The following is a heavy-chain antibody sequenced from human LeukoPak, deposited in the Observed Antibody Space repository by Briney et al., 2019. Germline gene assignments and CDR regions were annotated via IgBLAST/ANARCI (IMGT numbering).Heavy chain of an antibody. CDR1: GYTFTSYG. J-gene: IGHJ4*02. CDR2: ISAYNGNT. D-gene: IGHD3-22*01. Sequence: GASVKVSCKASGYTFTSYGISWVRQAPGQGLEWMGWISAYNGNTNYAQELQGRVTMTTDTSTSTAYMELRSLRSDDTAVYYRARFVADYYDSSGYLRDWGQGTLVTVSS. V-gene: IGHV1-18*01. CDR3: ARFVADYYDSSGYLRD.